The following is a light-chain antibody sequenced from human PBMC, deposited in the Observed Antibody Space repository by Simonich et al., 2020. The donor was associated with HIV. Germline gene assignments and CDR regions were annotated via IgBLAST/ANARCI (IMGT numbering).Light chain of an antibody. CDR1: QSVLYNSNNKNY. Sequence: DIVMTQSPDSLAVSLGERATINCKSSQSVLYNSNNKNYLAWYQQKPGQPPKLLIYWASTRESGVPDRFSGSGSGTDFTLTISSLQAEDVAVYFCQQCHSHPHTFGQGTKLEIK. CDR2: WAS. V-gene: IGKV4-1*01. CDR3: QQCHSHPHT. J-gene: IGKJ2*01.